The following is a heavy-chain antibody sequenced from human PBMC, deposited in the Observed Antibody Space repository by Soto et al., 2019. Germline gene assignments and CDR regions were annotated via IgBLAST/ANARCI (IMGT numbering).Heavy chain of an antibody. J-gene: IGHJ6*03. CDR1: GGSISSYY. Sequence: SETLSLTCTVSGGSISSYYWSWIRQPPGKGLEWIGYIYYSGSTNYNPSLKSRVTISVDTSKNQFSLKLSSVTAADTAVYYCATERLSRLLLFDDANYYMDVWGKGTTVTVSS. V-gene: IGHV4-59*08. CDR2: IYYSGST. D-gene: IGHD2-21*02. CDR3: ATERLSRLLLFDDANYYMDV.